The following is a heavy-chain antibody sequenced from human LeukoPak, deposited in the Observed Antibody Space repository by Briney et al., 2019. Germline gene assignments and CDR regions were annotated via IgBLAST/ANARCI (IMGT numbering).Heavy chain of an antibody. V-gene: IGHV4-30-4*01. J-gene: IGHJ6*02. CDR3: VRDCNGGSCCLSGGQFYFYGMDA. CDR2: IYYTGNT. Sequence: SQTLSLTCTVSGGFIDRGDYYWSWVRRPPGKGLEWIGYIYYTGNTYFSPSLKSRVSMSIDTSTNQFSLHLTSVTAADTAIYYCVRDCNGGSCCLSGGQFYFYGMDAWGPGTTVIVSS. D-gene: IGHD2-15*01. CDR1: GGFIDRGDYY.